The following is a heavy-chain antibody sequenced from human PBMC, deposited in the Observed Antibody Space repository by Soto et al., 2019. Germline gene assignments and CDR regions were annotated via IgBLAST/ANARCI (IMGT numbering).Heavy chain of an antibody. CDR3: ARVHVMVVAGSTFDY. J-gene: IGHJ4*01. CDR1: CYSIISGSY. V-gene: IGHV4-38-2*02. CDR2: IYHVGTT. D-gene: IGHD6-19*01. Sequence: SAPLCLACTVSCYSIISGSYFACIRHPPWKGPEWIAIIYHVGTTFYNPSLKSRITISVDTSNNQFSLKLTSVTAADTAVYYCARVHVMVVAGSTFDYWGHGTLVTVSS.